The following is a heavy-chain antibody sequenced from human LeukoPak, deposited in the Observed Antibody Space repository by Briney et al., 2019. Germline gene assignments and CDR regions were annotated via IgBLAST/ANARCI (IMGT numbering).Heavy chain of an antibody. D-gene: IGHD3-9*01. Sequence: ASVKVSCKASGYTFTSYGISWVRQAPGQGLEWMGWINPNSGGTNYAQKFQGRVTMTRDTSISTAYMELSRLRSDDTAVYYCARDLGDYDILTGYQNPYNWFDPWGQGTLVTVSS. CDR3: ARDLGDYDILTGYQNPYNWFDP. J-gene: IGHJ5*02. V-gene: IGHV1-2*02. CDR2: INPNSGGT. CDR1: GYTFTSYG.